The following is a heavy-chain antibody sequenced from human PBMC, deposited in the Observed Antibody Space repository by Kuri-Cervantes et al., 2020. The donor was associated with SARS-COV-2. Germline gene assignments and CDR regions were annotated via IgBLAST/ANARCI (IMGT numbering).Heavy chain of an antibody. V-gene: IGHV1-8*01. CDR1: ETTFPNYD. J-gene: IGHJ4*02. CDR3: SHYYDSSGYYYDY. D-gene: IGHD3-22*01. Sequence: ASVKVSCKAPETTFPNYDINWVRQATGQGLEWMGMVKTNSGNTLYAQIFQGRVTMTRDTSTSTAYMELSSLRSEDTAMYYCSHYYDSSGYYYDYWGQGTLVTVSS. CDR2: VKTNSGNT.